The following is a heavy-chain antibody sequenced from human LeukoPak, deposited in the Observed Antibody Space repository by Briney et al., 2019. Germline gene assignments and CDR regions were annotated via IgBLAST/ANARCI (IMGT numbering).Heavy chain of an antibody. CDR3: AGSPKYSSSWFEYFQH. V-gene: IGHV3-30*01. CDR2: ISHDGSNK. CDR1: GFTFSSYA. D-gene: IGHD6-13*01. J-gene: IGHJ1*01. Sequence: GRSLRLSCAASGFTFSSYAMHRVRQAPGKGLEWVAAISHDGSNKYHADSVKGRFTISRDNSKNTVYLQMNSLRAEDTAVYFCAGSPKYSSSWFEYFQHWGQGTLVTVSS.